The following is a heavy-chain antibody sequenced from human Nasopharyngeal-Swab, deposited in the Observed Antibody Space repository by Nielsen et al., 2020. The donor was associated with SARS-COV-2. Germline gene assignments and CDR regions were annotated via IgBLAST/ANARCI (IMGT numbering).Heavy chain of an antibody. CDR3: ARTDIVVVPAATTPRKDGMDV. D-gene: IGHD2-2*01. Sequence: SETLSLTCAVYGGSFSGYYWSWLRQPPGKGLEWIGEINHSGSTNYNPSLKSRVTISVDTSKNQFSLKLSSVTAAGTAVYYCARTDIVVVPAATTPRKDGMDVWGQGTTVTVSS. J-gene: IGHJ6*02. V-gene: IGHV4-34*01. CDR1: GGSFSGYY. CDR2: INHSGST.